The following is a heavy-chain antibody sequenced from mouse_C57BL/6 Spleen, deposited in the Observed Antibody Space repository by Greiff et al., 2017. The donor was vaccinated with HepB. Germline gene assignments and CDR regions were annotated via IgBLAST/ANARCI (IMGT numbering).Heavy chain of an antibody. CDR2: IYPGDGDT. CDR1: GYAFSSYW. V-gene: IGHV1-80*01. J-gene: IGHJ3*01. D-gene: IGHD2-1*01. CDR3: ARRAIDGNYAAY. Sequence: QVQLQQSGAELVKPGASVKISCKASGYAFSSYWMNWVKQRPGKGLEWIGQIYPGDGDTNYNGKFKGKATLTADKSSSTAYMQLSSLTSEDSAVYFCARRAIDGNYAAYWGQGTLVTVSA.